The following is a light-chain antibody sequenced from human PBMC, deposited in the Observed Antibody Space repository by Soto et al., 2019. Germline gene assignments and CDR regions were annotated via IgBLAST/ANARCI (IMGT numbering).Light chain of an antibody. CDR2: GAS. CDR1: QSVAGS. Sequence: EIVMTQSPATLSVSPGERATLSCRASQSVAGSLAWYQQRPGQAPRLLIYGASTRAPGNPARFSGSVSGTEFTVTISSLQSEECAVYYCQQYNNWPPITFGGGTKVEIK. V-gene: IGKV3-15*01. CDR3: QQYNNWPPIT. J-gene: IGKJ4*02.